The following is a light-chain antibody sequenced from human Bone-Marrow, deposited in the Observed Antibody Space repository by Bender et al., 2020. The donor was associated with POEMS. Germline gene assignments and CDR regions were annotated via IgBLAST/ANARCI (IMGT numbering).Light chain of an antibody. Sequence: QSALTQPASVSGSPGQSITISCTGTINDVGSYNLVSWYQQHPGKAPKLLIYEDFKRPSGVSNRFSGSKSGNTASLTISGLQTEDEADYYCCSYAGIYVFGTGTQVIVL. CDR3: CSYAGIYV. J-gene: IGLJ1*01. CDR1: INDVGSYNL. V-gene: IGLV2-23*01. CDR2: EDF.